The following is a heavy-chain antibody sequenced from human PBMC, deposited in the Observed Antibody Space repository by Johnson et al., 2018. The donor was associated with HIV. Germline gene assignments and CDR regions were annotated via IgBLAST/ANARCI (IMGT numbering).Heavy chain of an antibody. CDR2: IRSDGRNK. J-gene: IGHJ3*02. Sequence: QVQLVESGGGLVQPGGSLRLSCAASGFTFSSYGMHWVRQAPGKGLEWVAFIRSDGRNKYYADSVKGLFPIPRDNSKNTLYLQMNSLRAEDTAVYYCAKVGATVITPRGEAFDIWGQGTMVTVSS. D-gene: IGHD4-23*01. V-gene: IGHV3-30*02. CDR1: GFTFSSYG. CDR3: AKVGATVITPRGEAFDI.